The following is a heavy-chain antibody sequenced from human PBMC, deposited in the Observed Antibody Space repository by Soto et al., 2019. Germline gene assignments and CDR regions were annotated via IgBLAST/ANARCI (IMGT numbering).Heavy chain of an antibody. Sequence: SGPTLVHPTETLTLTCTVSGFSLSNARMGVSWSRHPPGKALEWLAHIFSNDEKSYSTSLKSRLTISKDTSKSHVVLTMTNMDSADKATYYCARIKLIGYFDSXPDYCGQRNLVTVXS. V-gene: IGHV2-26*01. J-gene: IGHJ4*02. CDR2: IFSNDEK. D-gene: IGHD3-9*01. CDR1: GFSLSNARMG. CDR3: ARIKLIGYFDSXPDY.